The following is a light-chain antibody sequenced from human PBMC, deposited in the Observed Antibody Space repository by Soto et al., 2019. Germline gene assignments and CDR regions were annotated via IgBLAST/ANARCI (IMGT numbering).Light chain of an antibody. J-gene: IGKJ5*01. Sequence: EIVLTQSPATLSLSPGERATLSCRASQSVSSYLAWYQQKPGQAPRLLIYDASNRATGIPARFSGSGSGTDFTLTISSLEPEDFAVYYWQQRSNWLITFGQGTRLESK. CDR2: DAS. CDR3: QQRSNWLIT. CDR1: QSVSSY. V-gene: IGKV3-11*01.